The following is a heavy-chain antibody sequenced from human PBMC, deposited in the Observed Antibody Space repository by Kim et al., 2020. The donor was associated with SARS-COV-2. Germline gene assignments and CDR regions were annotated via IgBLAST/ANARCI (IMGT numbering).Heavy chain of an antibody. J-gene: IGHJ1*01. V-gene: IGHV3-23*01. Sequence: YYTSSVKGRFTINRDNSKNTVNLQMDSLRVEDTAVYYCANDPPWTVADSYWGQGTLVTVPS. CDR3: ANDPPWTVADSY. D-gene: IGHD6-19*01.